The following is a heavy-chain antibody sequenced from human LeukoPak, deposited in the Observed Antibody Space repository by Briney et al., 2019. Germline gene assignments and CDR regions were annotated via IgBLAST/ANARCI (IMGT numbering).Heavy chain of an antibody. CDR2: ISYDGSYK. D-gene: IGHD4-23*01. CDR1: GFTLSSYG. V-gene: IGHV3-30*18. J-gene: IGHJ3*02. CDR3: AKDQVYGGSEGAFDI. Sequence: GGSLRLSCAASGFTLSSYGMHWVRQAPGKGLEWVAVISYDGSYKYCADSVKGRFTISRDNSKNTLYLQMNSLRAEDTAVYYCAKDQVYGGSEGAFDIWGQGTMVTVSS.